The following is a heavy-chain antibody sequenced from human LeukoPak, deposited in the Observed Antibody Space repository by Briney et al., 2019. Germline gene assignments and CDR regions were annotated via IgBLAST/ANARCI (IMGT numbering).Heavy chain of an antibody. CDR1: GYTFTSYG. J-gene: IGHJ3*02. D-gene: IGHD1-26*01. CDR3: ARRSGSYSAFAFDI. CDR2: ISAYNGNT. Sequence: ASVKVSCKASGYTFTSYGISWVRQAPGQWLEWMGWISAYNGNTNYAQKLQGRVTMTTDTSTGTAYMELRSLRSDDTAVYYCARRSGSYSAFAFDIWGQGTMVTVSS. V-gene: IGHV1-18*01.